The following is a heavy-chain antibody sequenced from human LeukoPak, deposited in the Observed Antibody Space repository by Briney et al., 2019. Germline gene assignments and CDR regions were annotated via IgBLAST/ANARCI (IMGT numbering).Heavy chain of an antibody. CDR1: GFTFSSYW. CDR3: ARDQDTARIDYFDY. V-gene: IGHV3-7*01. J-gene: IGHJ4*02. D-gene: IGHD5-18*01. CDR2: IKQDGSEK. Sequence: GGSLRLSCAASGFTFSSYWMSWVRQAPGKGLEWVANIKQDGSEKYYVDSVKGRFTISRDNAKNSLYLQMNSLRAEDTAVYYCARDQDTARIDYFDYWGQGTLVTVSS.